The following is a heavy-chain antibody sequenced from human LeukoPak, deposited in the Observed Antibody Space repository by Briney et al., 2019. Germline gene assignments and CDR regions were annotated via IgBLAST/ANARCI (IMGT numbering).Heavy chain of an antibody. CDR2: INHSGST. CDR1: GGSFSGYY. J-gene: IGHJ6*02. V-gene: IGHV4-34*01. CDR3: ARGLGLSWFGHYALDV. D-gene: IGHD3-10*01. Sequence: SETLSLTCAVYGGSFSGYYWSWIRQPPGKGLEWIGEINHSGSTNYNPSLKSRVTVSVDTSKSQFSLNLSSVTAADTAVYYCARGLGLSWFGHYALDVWGQGTTVTVSS.